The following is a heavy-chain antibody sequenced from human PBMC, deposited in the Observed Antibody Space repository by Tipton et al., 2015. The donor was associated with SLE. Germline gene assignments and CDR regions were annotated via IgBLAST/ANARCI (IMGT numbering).Heavy chain of an antibody. CDR2: IYYSGNT. CDR3: ARGRELTKGAYDI. Sequence: TLSLTCTVSGGSISSHYWSWIRQPPGKGLEWIGYIYYSGNTNYNPSLKSRVTISVDTSKNQFSLKLSSVTAADTAVYYCARGRELTKGAYDIWGQGTMVTVSS. V-gene: IGHV4-59*11. D-gene: IGHD1-7*01. CDR1: GGSISSHY. J-gene: IGHJ3*02.